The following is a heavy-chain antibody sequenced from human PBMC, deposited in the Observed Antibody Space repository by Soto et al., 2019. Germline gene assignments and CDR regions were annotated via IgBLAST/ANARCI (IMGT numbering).Heavy chain of an antibody. Sequence: QVQLVQSGAEVKKPGSSVKVSCKASGGTFSSYAISWVRQAPGQGLGWMGGIIPIFGTANYAQKFQGRVTITADKSTSTAYMELSSLRSEDTAVYYCASQDHCTNGVCYEISEYFQHWGQGTLVTVSS. CDR1: GGTFSSYA. D-gene: IGHD2-8*01. J-gene: IGHJ1*01. CDR3: ASQDHCTNGVCYEISEYFQH. CDR2: IIPIFGTA. V-gene: IGHV1-69*06.